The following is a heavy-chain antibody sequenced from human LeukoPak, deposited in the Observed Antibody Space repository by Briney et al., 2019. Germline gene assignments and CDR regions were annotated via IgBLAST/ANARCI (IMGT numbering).Heavy chain of an antibody. Sequence: GGSLRLSCAASGFTFSSYSMNWVRQAPGKGLEWVSYISSSSTIYYADSVKGRFTISRDNAKNSLYLQMNSLRAEDTAVYYCARDASDFWSGYYTFYYYYYMDVWGKGTTVTVSS. J-gene: IGHJ6*03. CDR1: GFTFSSYS. CDR2: ISSSSTI. V-gene: IGHV3-48*04. D-gene: IGHD3-3*01. CDR3: ARDASDFWSGYYTFYYYYYMDV.